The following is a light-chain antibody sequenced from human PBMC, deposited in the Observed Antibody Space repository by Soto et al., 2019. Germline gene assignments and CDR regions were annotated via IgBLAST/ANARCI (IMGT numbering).Light chain of an antibody. V-gene: IGLV1-40*01. CDR3: KSYDSSLGGGDVV. CDR2: GNS. CDR1: SSNIGAGYY. Sequence: QSVLTQPPSVSGAPGQRVTISCTGSSSNIGAGYYVHWYQQLPGTAPKLLIYGNSNRPSGVPDRFSGSKSGTSASLAITGLQAEDEADYYCKSYDSSLGGGDVVFGGGTELTVL. J-gene: IGLJ2*01.